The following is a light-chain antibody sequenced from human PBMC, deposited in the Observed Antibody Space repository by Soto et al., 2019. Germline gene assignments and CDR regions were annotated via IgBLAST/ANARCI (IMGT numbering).Light chain of an antibody. Sequence: EIVLTHSPGTLSLSPGEIATLSCRASQSVRSTYLAWYQQKPGQAPRLLIYGASSRATGIPARFSGSGSGTEFTLTISSLQSEDFALYYCQQYGGSPITFGLGTRLEIK. CDR2: GAS. J-gene: IGKJ5*01. V-gene: IGKV3-20*01. CDR3: QQYGGSPIT. CDR1: QSVRSTY.